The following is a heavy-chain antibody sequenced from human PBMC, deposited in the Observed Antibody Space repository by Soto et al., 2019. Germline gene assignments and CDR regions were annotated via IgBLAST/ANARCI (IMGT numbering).Heavy chain of an antibody. CDR3: ARIIAARREGPYYYYYYMDV. D-gene: IGHD6-6*01. CDR2: MNPNSGNT. CDR1: GYTFTSYD. Sequence: ASVKVSCKASGYTFTSYDINWVRQATGKGLEWMGWMNPNSGNTGYAQKFQGRVTMTRNTSISTAYMELSSLRSEDTAVYYCARIIAARREGPYYYYYYMDVWGKGTTVTVSS. J-gene: IGHJ6*03. V-gene: IGHV1-8*01.